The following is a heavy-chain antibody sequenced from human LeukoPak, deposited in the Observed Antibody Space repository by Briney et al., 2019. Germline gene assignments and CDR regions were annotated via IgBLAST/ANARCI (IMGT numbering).Heavy chain of an antibody. J-gene: IGHJ2*01. CDR1: GFTFSSNA. CDR2: ISSTAHST. V-gene: IGHV3-64*03. Sequence: GGSLRLSCSASGFTFSSNAMHWVRQAPGKGLEYVSAISSTAHSTYYVDSVKGRFTISRDNSKNTLYLQMSSLRAEDTAVYYCARGVFDGDLLTGYWYFDLWGRGTLVTVSS. D-gene: IGHD1-20*01. CDR3: ARGVFDGDLLTGYWYFDL.